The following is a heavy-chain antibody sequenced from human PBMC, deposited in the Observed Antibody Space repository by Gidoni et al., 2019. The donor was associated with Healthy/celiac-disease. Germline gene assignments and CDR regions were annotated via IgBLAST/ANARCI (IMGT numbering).Heavy chain of an antibody. CDR3: AKDPAGVGDYVLYYYGMDV. CDR1: GFTFSSYA. J-gene: IGHJ6*02. Sequence: QVQLVESGGGVVQPGRSLRLSCAASGFTFSSYAMHWVRQAPGKGLEWVAVISYDGSNKYYADSVKGRFTISRDNSKNTLYLQMNSLRAEDTAVYYCAKDPAGVGDYVLYYYGMDVWGQGTTVTVSS. D-gene: IGHD4-17*01. V-gene: IGHV3-30*18. CDR2: ISYDGSNK.